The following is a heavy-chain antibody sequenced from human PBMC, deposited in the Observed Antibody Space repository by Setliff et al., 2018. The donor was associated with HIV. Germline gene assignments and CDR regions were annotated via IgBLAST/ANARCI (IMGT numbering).Heavy chain of an antibody. J-gene: IGHJ3*02. CDR3: ASKVYCTNGVCLDAFDI. Sequence: ASVKVSCKSFGDTVTGHSIHWVRQAPGQRLEWMGWLNTGNGKTKYSQRFQDRVTFTRDTSARTAYMELRSLRSEDTAVYYCASKVYCTNGVCLDAFDIWGQGTMVTVSS. D-gene: IGHD2-8*01. V-gene: IGHV1-3*04. CDR2: LNTGNGKT. CDR1: GDTVTGHS.